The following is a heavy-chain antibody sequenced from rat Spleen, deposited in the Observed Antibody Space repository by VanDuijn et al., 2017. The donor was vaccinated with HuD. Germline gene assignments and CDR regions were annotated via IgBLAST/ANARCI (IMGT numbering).Heavy chain of an antibody. Sequence: EVQLVESGGGLVQPGRSLKLSCAVSGFTFSNFGFVWVRQAPTKGLEWVASISPGGGNTFYRDSVKGRFTISRDNAKTTLYLQMDSLRSEDTATYYCARRFYSGFDFWGPGTMVTVSS. CDR1: GFTFSNFG. CDR3: ARRFYSGFDF. D-gene: IGHD1-1*01. V-gene: IGHV5S13*01. J-gene: IGHJ1*01. CDR2: ISPGGGNT.